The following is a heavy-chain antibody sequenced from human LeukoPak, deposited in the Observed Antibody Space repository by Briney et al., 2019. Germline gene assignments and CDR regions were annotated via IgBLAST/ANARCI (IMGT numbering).Heavy chain of an antibody. CDR1: GYSISSGYY. D-gene: IGHD6-19*01. Sequence: SETLSPTCSVSGYSISSGYYWGWIRQPPGKGLEWIGSIDHSGSTYYNPSLKSRVTISVVTSKNQFSLKLRSVTAADTAVYYCARDSALAQAVMFDYWGQGTLVTVSS. CDR2: IDHSGST. J-gene: IGHJ4*02. CDR3: ARDSALAQAVMFDY. V-gene: IGHV4-38-2*02.